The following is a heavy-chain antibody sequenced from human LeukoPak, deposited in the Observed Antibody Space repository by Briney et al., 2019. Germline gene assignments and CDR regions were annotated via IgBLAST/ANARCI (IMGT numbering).Heavy chain of an antibody. V-gene: IGHV3-9*03. CDR2: ISWNSGSI. Sequence: GGSLRLSCAASGFTFDDYAMHWVRQAPGKGLEWVSGISWNSGSIGYADSVKGRFTISRDNAKNSLYLQMNSLRAEDMALYYCASSDQTLSYGGKRYFDYWGQGTLITVSS. CDR1: GFTFDDYA. J-gene: IGHJ4*02. CDR3: ASSDQTLSYGGKRYFDY. D-gene: IGHD3-16*01.